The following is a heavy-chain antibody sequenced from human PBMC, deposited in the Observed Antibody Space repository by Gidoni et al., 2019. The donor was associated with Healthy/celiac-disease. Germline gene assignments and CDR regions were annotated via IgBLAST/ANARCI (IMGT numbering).Heavy chain of an antibody. CDR3: ATERSHYDILTGYLY. J-gene: IGHJ4*02. D-gene: IGHD3-9*01. V-gene: IGHV1-24*01. CDR2: FDPEDGET. Sequence: GYTLTELSMHWVRQAPGKGPEWMGGFDPEDGETIYAQKFQGRVTMTEDTSTDTAYMELSSLRSEDTAVYYCATERSHYDILTGYLYWGQGTLVTVSS. CDR1: GYTLTELS.